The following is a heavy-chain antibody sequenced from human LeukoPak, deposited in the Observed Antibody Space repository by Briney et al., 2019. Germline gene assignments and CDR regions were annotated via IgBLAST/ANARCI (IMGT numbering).Heavy chain of an antibody. D-gene: IGHD3-10*01. J-gene: IGHJ4*02. V-gene: IGHV3-23*01. CDR1: GFTFSSYA. CDR2: ISGSGGST. Sequence: AGGSLRLSCAASGFTFSSYAMSWVRQAPGKGLEWVSAISGSGGSTYYADSVKGRFTISRDNSKNTLYLQMNSLRAEDTAVYYCAKGSSPTLKLLWFGELFLNDYWGQGTLVTVSS. CDR3: AKGSSPTLKLLWFGELFLNDY.